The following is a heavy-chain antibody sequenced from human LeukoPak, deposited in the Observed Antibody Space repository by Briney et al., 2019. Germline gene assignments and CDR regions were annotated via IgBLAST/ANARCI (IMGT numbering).Heavy chain of an antibody. Sequence: PGGSLRLSCAASGLTVSSNHMSWVRQAPGKGLEWVSIIYSGGSTYYADSVKGRFTISRDNSKNTLYLQMNSLRAEDTAVYYCARMAPQYYFDYWGQGTLVTVSS. CDR2: IYSGGST. CDR3: ARMAPQYYFDY. CDR1: GLTVSSNH. V-gene: IGHV3-53*01. D-gene: IGHD5-24*01. J-gene: IGHJ4*02.